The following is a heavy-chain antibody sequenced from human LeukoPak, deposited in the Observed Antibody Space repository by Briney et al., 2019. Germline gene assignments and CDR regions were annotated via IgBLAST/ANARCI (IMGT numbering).Heavy chain of an antibody. J-gene: IGHJ5*02. V-gene: IGHV3-33*08. CDR3: ARDAGRQTTTWYSDL. Sequence: HPAGSLRLSCAASGFTFSSYEMNWVRQAPGKGLEWGAGILYDGSNKNYRESVKGRFTIFRDNSKNTLYLQMNSLRGEDTAVFYCARDAGRQTTTWYSDLWGQGTLVTV. CDR1: GFTFSSYE. D-gene: IGHD6-13*01. CDR2: ILYDGSNK.